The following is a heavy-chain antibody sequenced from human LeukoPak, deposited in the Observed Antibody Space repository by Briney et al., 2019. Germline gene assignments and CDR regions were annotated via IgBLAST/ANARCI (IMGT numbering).Heavy chain of an antibody. Sequence: PSETLSLTCTVSGGSISSYYWSWIRQPPGKGLEWIGEINHSGSTNYNPSLKSRVTISVDTSKNQFSLKLSSVTAADTAVYYCARGKTGTTLRNWFDPWGQGTLVTVSS. V-gene: IGHV4-34*01. D-gene: IGHD1-7*01. CDR1: GGSISSYY. J-gene: IGHJ5*02. CDR3: ARGKTGTTLRNWFDP. CDR2: INHSGST.